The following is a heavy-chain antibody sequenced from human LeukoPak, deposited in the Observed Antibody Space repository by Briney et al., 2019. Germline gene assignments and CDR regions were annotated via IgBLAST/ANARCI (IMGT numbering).Heavy chain of an antibody. CDR1: GFTFSSYW. V-gene: IGHV3-7*04. CDR3: ARGTNLDF. CDR2: IIQDGSAK. D-gene: IGHD2-8*01. J-gene: IGHJ4*02. Sequence: PGGSLRLSSEVSGFTFSSYWMSWVRRAPGKGLQCVAIIIQDGSAKYYVDSVRGRFTISRDNAKNSLYLQMNSLRDDDTAVYYCARGTNLDFWGQGTLVTVSS.